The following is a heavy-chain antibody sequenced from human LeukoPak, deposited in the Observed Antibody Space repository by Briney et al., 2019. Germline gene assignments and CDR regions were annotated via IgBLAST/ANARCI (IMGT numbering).Heavy chain of an antibody. CDR3: AKDPDYGSGSYFDY. CDR2: ISGSGGST. V-gene: IGHV3-23*01. Sequence: GGSLRLSCAVSGITLSNYGMSWVRQAPGKGLEWVSAISGSGGSTYYADSVKGRFTISRDNSKNTLYLQMDSLRAEDTAVYYCAKDPDYGSGSYFDYWGQGTLVTVSS. D-gene: IGHD3-10*01. CDR1: GITLSNYG. J-gene: IGHJ4*02.